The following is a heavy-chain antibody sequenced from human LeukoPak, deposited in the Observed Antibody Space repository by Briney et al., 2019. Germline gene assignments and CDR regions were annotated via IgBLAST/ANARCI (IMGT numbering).Heavy chain of an antibody. V-gene: IGHV4-4*02. Sequence: SETLSLTCTVSLDSTTSNFWSWVRQPPGKGQEWIGEIHRSGSPNYNPSLQSRVTISIDRSRNQIVLELSSVTAADTAFYYCAREILGGFSPGAYWGQGTLVTVSS. D-gene: IGHD3-10*01. CDR1: LDSTTSNF. CDR3: AREILGGFSPGAY. J-gene: IGHJ4*02. CDR2: IHRSGSP.